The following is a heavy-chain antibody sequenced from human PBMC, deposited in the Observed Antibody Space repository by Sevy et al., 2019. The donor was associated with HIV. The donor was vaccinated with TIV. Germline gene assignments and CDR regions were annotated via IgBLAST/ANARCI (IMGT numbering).Heavy chain of an antibody. CDR3: VREGLWGYSYSLDY. V-gene: IGHV3-7*01. J-gene: IGHJ4*01. CDR2: MKQDGSEE. Sequence: GGSLRLSCAASGFSFSIYWMSWVRQAPGKGLEWVATMKQDGSEEDYVDSVKGRFTISRDNAKNSLFLQMNSLRAEDTAVYYCVREGLWGYSYSLDYWGHGTLVTVSS. CDR1: GFSFSIYW. D-gene: IGHD5-18*01.